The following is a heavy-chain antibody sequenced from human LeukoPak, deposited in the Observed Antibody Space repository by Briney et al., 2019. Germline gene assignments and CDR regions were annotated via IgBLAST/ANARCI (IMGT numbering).Heavy chain of an antibody. CDR2: IYYSGST. D-gene: IGHD5-18*01. V-gene: IGHV4-59*01. CDR1: GGFISSNY. J-gene: IGHJ4*02. CDR3: ARAGYSYGSIVFDY. Sequence: SETLSLTCTVSGGFISSNYWSWIRQPPGRGLEWIGYIYYSGSTNYNPSLKSRVTISADTSKNQFSLKVSSVTAADTGVYYCARAGYSYGSIVFDYWGQGTLVTVSS.